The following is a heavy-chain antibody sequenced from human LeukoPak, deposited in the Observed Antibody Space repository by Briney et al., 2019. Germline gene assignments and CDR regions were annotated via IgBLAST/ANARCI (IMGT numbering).Heavy chain of an antibody. J-gene: IGHJ4*02. V-gene: IGHV4-39*01. D-gene: IGHD6-19*01. CDR2: IYYGGST. Sequence: SETLSLTCTVSGGSISSSTYYWAWIRQPPGKGLDWIGSIYYGGSTYYNPSLKSRVTISVDTSKGHFSLNLSSVTAADTAVYYCARQWLTPYYFDCWGQGTLVTVSS. CDR1: GGSISSSTYY. CDR3: ARQWLTPYYFDC.